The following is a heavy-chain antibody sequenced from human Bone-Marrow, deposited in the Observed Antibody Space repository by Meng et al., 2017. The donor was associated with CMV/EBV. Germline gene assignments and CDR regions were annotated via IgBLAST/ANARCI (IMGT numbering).Heavy chain of an antibody. CDR2: ISAYNGDT. D-gene: IGHD3-3*01. Sequence: ASVKVSCKASGYTFTSYGISWVRQAPGQGLEWMGWISAYNGDTNYAQKLQGRVTMTVDTPTTTVYMELRSLRSDDTAVYYCARDKYEFWSTLYYYGMDVWGPGTTVPVSS. V-gene: IGHV1-18*01. CDR1: GYTFTSYG. CDR3: ARDKYEFWSTLYYYGMDV. J-gene: IGHJ6*02.